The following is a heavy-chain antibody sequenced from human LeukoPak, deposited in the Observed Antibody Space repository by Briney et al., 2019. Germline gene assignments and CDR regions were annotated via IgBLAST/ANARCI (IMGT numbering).Heavy chain of an antibody. CDR1: GDSISSYY. CDR2: IYTSGST. Sequence: SETLSLTCTVSGDSISSYYWSWIPQPAGRGLEWIGRIYTSGSTNYNPSLKSRVTMSVDTSKDQFSLKLSSVTAADTAVYYCARVHTTGYFPRYSYYYMDVWGRGTTVTVSS. J-gene: IGHJ6*03. V-gene: IGHV4-4*07. D-gene: IGHD3-9*01. CDR3: ARVHTTGYFPRYSYYYMDV.